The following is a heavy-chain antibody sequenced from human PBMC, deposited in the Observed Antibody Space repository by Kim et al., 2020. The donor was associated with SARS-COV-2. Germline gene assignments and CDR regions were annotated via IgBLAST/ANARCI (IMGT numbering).Heavy chain of an antibody. D-gene: IGHD3-22*01. Sequence: GGSLRLSCAASGFTFSSYAMSWVRQAPGKGLEWVSAISGGGGSTYYADSVKGRFTISRDNSKNTLYLQMNSLRAEDTAVYYCAKDSIVVVITVLVDYWGQGTLVTVSS. CDR2: ISGGGGST. CDR1: GFTFSSYA. CDR3: AKDSIVVVITVLVDY. J-gene: IGHJ4*02. V-gene: IGHV3-23*01.